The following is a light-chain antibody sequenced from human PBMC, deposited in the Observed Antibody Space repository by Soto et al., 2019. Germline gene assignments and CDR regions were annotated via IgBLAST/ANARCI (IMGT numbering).Light chain of an antibody. V-gene: IGLV2-8*01. CDR2: EVS. J-gene: IGLJ2*01. CDR3: SSYGGSNNLV. CDR1: SSDVGGYYY. Sequence: QSVLTQPPSASGSPGQSVTISCTGTSSDVGGYYYVSWYQQHPGKAPKLILYEVSKRPSGVPDRFSGSKSGNTASLTLSGLQAEDEADYYCSSYGGSNNLVFGGGTKLTVL.